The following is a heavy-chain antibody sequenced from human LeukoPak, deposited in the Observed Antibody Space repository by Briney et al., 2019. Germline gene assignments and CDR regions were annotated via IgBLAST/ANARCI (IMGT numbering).Heavy chain of an antibody. Sequence: GGSLRLSCAASGFTFSSYPMSWVRQAPGKGLEWVSGISGTGGSTHYADSVRGRFTISRDNSKNTLYLQMNSLRADDTAVYYCAKGRGATSGPSRTFEYWGQGTLVTVSS. J-gene: IGHJ4*02. V-gene: IGHV3-23*01. D-gene: IGHD1-26*01. CDR2: ISGTGGST. CDR3: AKGRGATSGPSRTFEY. CDR1: GFTFSSYP.